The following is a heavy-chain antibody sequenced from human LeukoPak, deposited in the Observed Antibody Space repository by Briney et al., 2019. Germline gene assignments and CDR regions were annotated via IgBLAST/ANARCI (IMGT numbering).Heavy chain of an antibody. V-gene: IGHV1-2*06. Sequence: ASVKVSCKASGYTFTGYYMHWVRQAPGQGLEWMGRINPNSGSTNYAQKFQGRVTMTRDTSISTAYMELSRLRSDDTAVYYCARAVAQQLVFDYWGQGTLVTVSS. CDR1: GYTFTGYY. CDR3: ARAVAQQLVFDY. D-gene: IGHD6-13*01. J-gene: IGHJ4*02. CDR2: INPNSGST.